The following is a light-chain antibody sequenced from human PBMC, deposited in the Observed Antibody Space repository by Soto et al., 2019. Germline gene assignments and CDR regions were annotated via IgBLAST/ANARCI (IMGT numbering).Light chain of an antibody. CDR2: GNS. Sequence: QSVLTQPPSVSGAPGQRVTISCTGSSSNIGAGYDVHWYQQFPGTAPKLLIYGNSNRPSGVPDRFSGAKSGTSASLAITGLQAEDGADYYCQSYDSSLSGYVFGTGTKVTVL. J-gene: IGLJ1*01. CDR3: QSYDSSLSGYV. V-gene: IGLV1-40*01. CDR1: SSNIGAGYD.